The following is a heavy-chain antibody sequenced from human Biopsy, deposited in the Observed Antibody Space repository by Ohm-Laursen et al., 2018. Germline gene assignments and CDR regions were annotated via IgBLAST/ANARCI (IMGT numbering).Heavy chain of an antibody. V-gene: IGHV4-59*08. Sequence: SETLSLTCTVSSGSISGYYWNWIRQAPGKGLEFIGYVYSSGSTNYNPSLKSRATISLDTPRNQVSLRLSSVTAADTAVYYCARGIAVVRSLDVWGQGTTVTVSS. CDR2: VYSSGST. D-gene: IGHD5-18*01. CDR1: SGSISGYY. J-gene: IGHJ6*02. CDR3: ARGIAVVRSLDV.